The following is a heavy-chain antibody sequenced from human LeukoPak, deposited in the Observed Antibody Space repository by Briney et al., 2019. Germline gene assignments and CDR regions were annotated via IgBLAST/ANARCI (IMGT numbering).Heavy chain of an antibody. J-gene: IGHJ6*03. D-gene: IGHD5-24*01. V-gene: IGHV4-59*01. Sequence: SETLSLTCTVSGGSISSYYWSWIRQPPGKGLEWIGYIYYSGSTNYNPSLKSRVTISVDTSKNQFSLKLSSVTAADTAVYYCARDGRDGYRTDYYMDVWGKGTTVTVSS. CDR2: IYYSGST. CDR1: GGSISSYY. CDR3: ARDGRDGYRTDYYMDV.